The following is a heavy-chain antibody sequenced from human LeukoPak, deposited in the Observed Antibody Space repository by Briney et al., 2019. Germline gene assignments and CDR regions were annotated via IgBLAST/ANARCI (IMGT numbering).Heavy chain of an antibody. CDR2: LYAGGES. V-gene: IGHV3-53*01. J-gene: IGHJ4*02. Sequence: GGSLRLSCAASGFAVKSSYMNWVRQAPGKGLEWVSVLYAGGESYYADSVLGRFTISRDNSKNTLYLQMNSLRAEDTAVYYCARGYKAGFDYWGQGTLVTVSS. D-gene: IGHD3-10*01. CDR3: ARGYKAGFDY. CDR1: GFAVKSSY.